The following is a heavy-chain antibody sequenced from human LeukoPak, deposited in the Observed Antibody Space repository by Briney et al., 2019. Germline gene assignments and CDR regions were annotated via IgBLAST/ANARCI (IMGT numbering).Heavy chain of an antibody. CDR2: ISAYNGNT. J-gene: IGHJ5*02. CDR1: GYTFTSYG. D-gene: IGHD3-9*01. CDR3: ARTDYDILTGYPNWFDP. Sequence: GASVKVSCKASGYTFTSYGISWVRQAPGQGLEWMGWISAYNGNTNYAQKLQGRATMTTDTSTSTAYMELRSLRSDDTAVYYCARTDYDILTGYPNWFDPWGQGTLVTVSS. V-gene: IGHV1-18*01.